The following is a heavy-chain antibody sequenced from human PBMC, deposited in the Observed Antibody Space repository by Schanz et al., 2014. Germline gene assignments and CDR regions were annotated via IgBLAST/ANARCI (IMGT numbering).Heavy chain of an antibody. CDR3: TTFNNRDALYI. CDR2: IENNANGATT. Sequence: EVRLVESGGGLVEPGGSLRLSCSGSGFTFSEVYMSWVRQAPGKGLEWVGRIENNANGATTDYAAPVKGRFTVSRDDSRTTFYLQMNPLTTDATALYYCTTFNNRDALYIWGQGTMVSVSS. V-gene: IGHV3-15*04. D-gene: IGHD1-20*01. CDR1: GFTFSEVY. J-gene: IGHJ3*02.